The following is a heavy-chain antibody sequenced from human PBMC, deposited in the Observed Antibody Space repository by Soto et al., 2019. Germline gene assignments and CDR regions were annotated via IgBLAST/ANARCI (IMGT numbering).Heavy chain of an antibody. J-gene: IGHJ5*01. D-gene: IGHD4-17*01. CDR3: VRGSYGDYDS. CDR2: LDPSSTYI. V-gene: IGHV3-21*02. Sequence: EVQLVESGGGLVKPGGSLRLSCAASGFTFGAYTMNWVRQAPGKGLEWVSSLDPSSTYIYYADSVKGLFTLSRDNAKNSLFLRLNSLRADDTALYYCVRGSYGDYDSWGQGTLVTVSS. CDR1: GFTFGAYT.